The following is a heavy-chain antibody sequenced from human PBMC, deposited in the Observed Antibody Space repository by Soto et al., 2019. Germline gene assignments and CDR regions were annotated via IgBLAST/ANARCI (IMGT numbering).Heavy chain of an antibody. CDR1: GFTFSSYW. D-gene: IGHD4-17*01. J-gene: IGHJ6*02. CDR3: ARGGYGAQRDYYGMDV. Sequence: EVQLVESGGGLVQPGGSLRLSCVVSGFTFSSYWMHWVRQAPGEGLVWVSRINNEGSATSYADSVKGRFTISRDIAKNTLHLQMNSLRAEDTGVDYCARGGYGAQRDYYGMDVWGQGTTVTVSS. CDR2: INNEGSAT. V-gene: IGHV3-74*01.